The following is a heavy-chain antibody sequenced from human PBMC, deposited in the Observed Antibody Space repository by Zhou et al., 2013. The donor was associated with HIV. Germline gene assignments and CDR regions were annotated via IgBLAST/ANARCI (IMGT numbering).Heavy chain of an antibody. CDR3: AREVNGVFDP. J-gene: IGHJ5*02. CDR1: GGSINSGPFY. D-gene: IGHD2-8*01. V-gene: IGHV4-61*09. CDR2: IFTSGTT. Sequence: VQLQKSGPGLVKTSQTLSLTCTVSGGSINSGPFYWSWIRQPAGKGLEWIGHIFTSGTTNYSPSLQSRVTISVDTSKNQFSLKLTSVTAADTAVYYCAREVNGVFDPWGQGTLVTVSS.